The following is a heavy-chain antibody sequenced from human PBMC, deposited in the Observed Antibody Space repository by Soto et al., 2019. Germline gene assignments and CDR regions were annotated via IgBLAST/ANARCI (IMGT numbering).Heavy chain of an antibody. V-gene: IGHV3-15*07. CDR2: IKSKTDGGTT. Sequence: EVQLVESGGGLVKPGGSLRLSCAASGFTFSNAWMNWVRQAPGKGLEWVGRIKSKTDGGTTDYAAPVKGRFTISRDDSNNTLYLQMNSLKTEDTAVYYCTTVNLVTYYRGAFDIWGQGTMVTVSS. D-gene: IGHD3-10*01. CDR1: GFTFSNAW. CDR3: TTVNLVTYYRGAFDI. J-gene: IGHJ3*02.